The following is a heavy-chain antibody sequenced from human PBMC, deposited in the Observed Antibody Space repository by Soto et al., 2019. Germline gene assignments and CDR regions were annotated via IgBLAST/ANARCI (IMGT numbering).Heavy chain of an antibody. V-gene: IGHV1-69*02. CDR1: GGTFSSYT. Sequence: VASVKVSCKASGGTFSSYTISWVRQAPGQGLEWMGRIIPILGIANYAQKFQGRVTITADKSTSTAYMELSSLRSEDTAVYYCARGFLGYCTNGVCRPSYYYYMDVWGKGTTVTVSS. J-gene: IGHJ6*03. CDR3: ARGFLGYCTNGVCRPSYYYYMDV. D-gene: IGHD2-8*01. CDR2: IIPILGIA.